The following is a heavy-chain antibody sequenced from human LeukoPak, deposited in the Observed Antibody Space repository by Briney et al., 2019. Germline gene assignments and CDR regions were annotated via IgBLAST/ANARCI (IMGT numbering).Heavy chain of an antibody. CDR1: GFTFTNYW. CDR2: INQDGSVK. V-gene: IGHV3-7*01. J-gene: IGHJ4*02. CDR3: ARIGYSSSSEDY. Sequence: GGSLRLSCAASGFTFTNYWMSWVRQAPGKGLEWVANINQDGSVKYYVDSVKGRITISRDNAKNSLYLQINGLRVEDTAVYYCARIGYSSSSEDYWGQGTLVTVSS. D-gene: IGHD6-6*01.